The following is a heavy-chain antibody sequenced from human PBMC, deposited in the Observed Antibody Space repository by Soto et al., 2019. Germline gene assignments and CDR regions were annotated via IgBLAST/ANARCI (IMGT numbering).Heavy chain of an antibody. CDR1: GYTLTELS. D-gene: IGHD3-16*01. CDR2: FDPEDGET. CDR3: ATDSVTFGYYGMDV. V-gene: IGHV1-24*01. Sequence: ASVKVSCKVSGYTLTELSMHWVRQAPGKGLEWLGGFDPEDGETIYAQKFQGRVTMTEDTSTDTAYMELSSLRSEDPAVYYCATDSVTFGYYGMDVWGQGTTVTSP. J-gene: IGHJ6*02.